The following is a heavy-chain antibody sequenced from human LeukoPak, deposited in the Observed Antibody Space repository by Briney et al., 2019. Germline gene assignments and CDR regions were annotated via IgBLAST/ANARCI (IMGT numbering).Heavy chain of an antibody. J-gene: IGHJ4*02. CDR3: ASGAYYDFWSGLDGAGSFDY. Sequence: GGSLRLSCAASGFTFSSYSMNWVRQAPGKGLEWVSSISSSSSYIYYADSVKGRFTISRDNAKNSLYLQMNSLRAEDTAVYYCASGAYYDFWSGLDGAGSFDYWGQGTLVTVSS. CDR1: GFTFSSYS. D-gene: IGHD3-3*01. CDR2: ISSSSSYI. V-gene: IGHV3-21*01.